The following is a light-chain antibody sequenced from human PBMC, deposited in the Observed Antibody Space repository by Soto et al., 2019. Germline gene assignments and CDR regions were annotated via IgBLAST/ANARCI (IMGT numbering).Light chain of an antibody. Sequence: DIVMTQTPLSLSVTPGQPASISCKSSQSLLHGDGKTYLYWYLQKPGQPPQLLIYEVSNRFSGVPSRFSGSGSGTDFTLTISCLQSEDFATYYCQQYYSYSWKCGQGTKGAIK. CDR3: QQYYSYSWK. CDR2: EVS. CDR1: QSLLHGDGKTY. J-gene: IGKJ1*01. V-gene: IGKV2D-29*01.